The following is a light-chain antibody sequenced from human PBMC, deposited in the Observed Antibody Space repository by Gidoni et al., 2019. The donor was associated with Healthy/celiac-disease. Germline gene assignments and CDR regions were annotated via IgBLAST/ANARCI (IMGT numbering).Light chain of an antibody. CDR3: QQRSNWPPGLT. CDR2: DAP. Sequence: PGERATLSCRASQSVSSYLAWYQQKPGQAPRLLIYDAPNRATGIPARFSGSGSGTDFTLTISSLEPEDFAVYYCQQRSNWPPGLTFGGGTKVEIK. CDR1: QSVSSY. J-gene: IGKJ4*01. V-gene: IGKV3-11*01.